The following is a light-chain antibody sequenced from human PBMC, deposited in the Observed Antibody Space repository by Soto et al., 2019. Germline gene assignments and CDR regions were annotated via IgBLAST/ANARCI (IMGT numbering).Light chain of an antibody. CDR3: QQYNSYSPPWT. J-gene: IGKJ1*01. V-gene: IGKV1-5*03. CDR2: KAS. Sequence: DIQMTQSPSTLSASVGDRVTITCRASQSISSWLAWYQQKPGKAPKLLIYKASSLESGVPSRFSGSGSGTEFTLTISSLQPDDFATYSCQQYNSYSPPWTFGQGTKVEIK. CDR1: QSISSW.